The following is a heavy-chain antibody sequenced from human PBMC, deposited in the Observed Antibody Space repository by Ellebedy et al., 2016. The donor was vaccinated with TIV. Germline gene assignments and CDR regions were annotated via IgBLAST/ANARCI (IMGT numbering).Heavy chain of an antibody. CDR3: ARGQLRLGELSLAPFDY. CDR2: ISSSSSYT. CDR1: RFTFSSYW. V-gene: IGHV3-21*05. J-gene: IGHJ4*02. D-gene: IGHD3-16*02. Sequence: PGGSLRLSCVASRFTFSSYWMSWVRQVPGKGLEWVSYISSSSSYTNYADSVKGRFTISRDNAKNSLYLQMNSLRAEDTAVYYCARGQLRLGELSLAPFDYWGQGTLVTVSS.